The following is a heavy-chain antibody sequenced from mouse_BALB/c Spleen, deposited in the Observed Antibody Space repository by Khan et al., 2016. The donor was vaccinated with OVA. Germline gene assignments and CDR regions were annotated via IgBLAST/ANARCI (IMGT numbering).Heavy chain of an antibody. CDR3: ASGRLVLRYPDYFDY. J-gene: IGHJ2*01. CDR2: ISYSGST. D-gene: IGHD1-1*01. V-gene: IGHV3-2*02. CDR1: GYSITSDYA. Sequence: EVQLQESGPGLLKPSQSLSLTCTVTGYSITSDYAWNWIRQFPGNQLEWMAYISYSGSTTYTPSLRSRISITRDTSKNQFFLQLNSVTTEDTATYYCASGRLVLRYPDYFDYWGQGTTLTVSA.